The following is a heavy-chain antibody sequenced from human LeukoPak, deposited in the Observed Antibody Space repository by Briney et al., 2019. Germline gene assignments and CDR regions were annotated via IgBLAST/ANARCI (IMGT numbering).Heavy chain of an antibody. CDR3: ARQSYYGFFKDY. CDR1: GGTFSSYA. Sequence: SVKVSCKASGGTFSSYAISWVRQAPGQGLEWMGGIIPIFGTANYAQKFQGRVTITADKSTSTAYMELSSLRSEDTAVYYCARQSYYGFFKDYWGQGTLVTVSS. J-gene: IGHJ4*02. CDR2: IIPIFGTA. V-gene: IGHV1-69*06. D-gene: IGHD1-26*01.